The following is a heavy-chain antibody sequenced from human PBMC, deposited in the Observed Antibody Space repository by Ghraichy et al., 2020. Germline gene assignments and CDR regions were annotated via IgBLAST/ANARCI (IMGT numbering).Heavy chain of an antibody. D-gene: IGHD3-3*01. CDR2: INHSGST. V-gene: IGHV4-34*01. Sequence: SQTLSLTCAVYGGSFSGYYWSWIRQPPGKGLEWIGEINHSGSTNYNPSLKSRVTISVDTSKNQFSLKLSSVTAADTAVYYCARGWDYDFWSGYPGYFDLWGRGTLVTVSS. J-gene: IGHJ2*01. CDR1: GGSFSGYY. CDR3: ARGWDYDFWSGYPGYFDL.